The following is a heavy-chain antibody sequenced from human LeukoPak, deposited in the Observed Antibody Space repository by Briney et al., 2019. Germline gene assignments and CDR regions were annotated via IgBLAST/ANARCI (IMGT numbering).Heavy chain of an antibody. D-gene: IGHD1-26*01. Sequence: GGSLRLSRVVSGLKFSDAWVTWVRQAPGKGLEWVGRIKRGGTTDYAAPVNGRFTISRDDSKNTIYLQVNSLKIEDTAVYYCKWERSVYYGMDVWGQGTTVTVSS. CDR2: IKRGGTT. J-gene: IGHJ6*02. CDR1: GLKFSDAW. CDR3: KWERSVYYGMDV. V-gene: IGHV3-15*01.